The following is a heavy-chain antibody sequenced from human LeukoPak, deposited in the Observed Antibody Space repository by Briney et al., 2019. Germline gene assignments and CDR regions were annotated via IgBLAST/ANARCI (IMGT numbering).Heavy chain of an antibody. V-gene: IGHV3-23*01. CDR1: GFXFSSYA. J-gene: IGHJ3*02. CDR2: IGYTGDST. CDR3: AKSPTVDAAFDI. Sequence: GGSLRLSCGASGFXFSSYAMNWVRQAPGKGLEWVSGIGYTGDSTFYADSVKGRFTVSRDSSKNTLFLHMNSLRAEDTALYYCAKSPTVDAAFDIWGQGTMVTVSS. D-gene: IGHD4-23*01.